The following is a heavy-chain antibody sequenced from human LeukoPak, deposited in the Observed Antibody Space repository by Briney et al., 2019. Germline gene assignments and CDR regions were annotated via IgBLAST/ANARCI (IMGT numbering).Heavy chain of an antibody. V-gene: IGHV3-43D*03. Sequence: RPGGSLRLSCAASGFTFDDYAMHWVRHAPGKGLEWVSLISWDGGSTYYADSVKGRFTISRDNSKNSLYLQMNSLRAEDTALYYCAKDKAYYYYYMDVWGKGTTVTVSS. CDR1: GFTFDDYA. CDR2: ISWDGGST. J-gene: IGHJ6*03. CDR3: AKDKAYYYYYMDV.